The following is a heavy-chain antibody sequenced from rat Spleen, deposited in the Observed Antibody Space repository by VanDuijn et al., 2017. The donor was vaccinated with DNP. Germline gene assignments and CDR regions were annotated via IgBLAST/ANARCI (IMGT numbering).Heavy chain of an antibody. J-gene: IGHJ2*01. Sequence: EVKLVESGGGLVQPGRSLKLSCAASGFNFNDYWMGWVRQAPGKGLEWIGEIDKDSSPKKYNPSLKDKFTISRENAQNTLYLQMSKLGSEDTAIYYCVREKFGVDYWGQGVMVTVSS. CDR2: IDKDSSPK. CDR1: GFNFNDYW. D-gene: IGHD4-3*01. CDR3: VREKFGVDY. V-gene: IGHV4-2*01.